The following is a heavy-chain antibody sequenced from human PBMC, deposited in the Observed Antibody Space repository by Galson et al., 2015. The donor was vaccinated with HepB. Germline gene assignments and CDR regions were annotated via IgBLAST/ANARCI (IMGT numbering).Heavy chain of an antibody. V-gene: IGHV1-69*13. J-gene: IGHJ6*02. CDR1: GGTFSRYA. CDR3: ACEGHRYCSSTSCYTEYYYYGMDV. Sequence: SVKVSCKASGGTFSRYAISWVRQAPGQGLEWMGGIIPIFGTANYAQKFQGRVTITADESTSTAYMELSSLRSEDTAVYYCACEGHRYCSSTSCYTEYYYYGMDVWCQGTTVTVSS. CDR2: IIPIFGTA. D-gene: IGHD2-2*02.